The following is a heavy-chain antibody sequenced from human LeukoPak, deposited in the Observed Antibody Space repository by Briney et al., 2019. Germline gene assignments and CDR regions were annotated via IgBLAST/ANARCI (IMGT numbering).Heavy chain of an antibody. CDR3: ARGRRRSSITMIVVVIHNPIYLDY. V-gene: IGHV4-34*01. Sequence: SETLSLTCAVYGGSFSGYYWSWIRQPPGKGLEWIGEINHSGSTNYNPSLKSRVTISVDTSKNQFSLKLSSVTAADTAVYYCARGRRRSSITMIVVVIHNPIYLDYWGQGTLVTVSS. CDR2: INHSGST. CDR1: GGSFSGYY. J-gene: IGHJ4*02. D-gene: IGHD3-22*01.